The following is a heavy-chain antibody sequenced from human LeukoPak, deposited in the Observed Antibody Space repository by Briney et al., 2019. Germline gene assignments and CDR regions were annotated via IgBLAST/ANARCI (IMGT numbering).Heavy chain of an antibody. CDR2: IYYSGST. CDR1: GGSISSYY. J-gene: IGHJ4*02. V-gene: IGHV4-59*01. Sequence: PSETLSLTCTVSGGSISSYYWSWVRQPPGKGLEWIGYIYYSGSTNYSPSLKSRVTISVDTSKNQFSLNLSSVTAADTAVYYCARDPAAAYFDYWGQGTLVTVSS. CDR3: ARDPAAAYFDY. D-gene: IGHD6-13*01.